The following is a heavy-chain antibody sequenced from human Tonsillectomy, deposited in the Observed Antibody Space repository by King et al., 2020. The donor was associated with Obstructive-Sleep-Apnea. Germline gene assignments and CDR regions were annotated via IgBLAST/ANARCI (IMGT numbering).Heavy chain of an antibody. J-gene: IGHJ4*02. CDR1: GLTFSSSN. Sequence: QLVQSGGGLVQPGGSLRLSCAASGLTFSSSNMNWVRQAPGKGLEWGSFIRSSSSTIYYADSVKGRFTVSRDNAENSLYLQMNSLRAEDTAVYYCARDAYWGQGTLVTVSS. V-gene: IGHV3-48*04. CDR2: IRSSSSTI. CDR3: ARDAY.